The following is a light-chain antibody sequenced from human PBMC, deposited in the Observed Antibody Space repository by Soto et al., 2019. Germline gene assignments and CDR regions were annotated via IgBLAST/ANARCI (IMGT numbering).Light chain of an antibody. CDR1: ISNIGAGYD. Sequence: QSVLTQPPSVSGAPGQRVTISCTGSISNIGAGYDVHWYQQLPGTDPKLLIYGNSNRPSGVPDRFSGSTSGTSASLAITGLRAEDEADYYCQTYDSSLSGWVFGGGTKVTVL. J-gene: IGLJ3*02. CDR3: QTYDSSLSGWV. CDR2: GNS. V-gene: IGLV1-40*01.